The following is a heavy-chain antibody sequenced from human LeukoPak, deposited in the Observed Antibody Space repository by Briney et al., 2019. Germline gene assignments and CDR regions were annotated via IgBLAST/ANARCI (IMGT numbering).Heavy chain of an antibody. D-gene: IGHD3-22*01. CDR2: IYYSGST. CDR3: ARWSSSGYYWPYYFDY. J-gene: IGHJ4*02. CDR1: GVPISSYY. V-gene: IGHV4-59*01. Sequence: KTSETLSLTCTVSGVPISSYYGSWIRQPPGKGLEGMGYIYYSGSTNYNPALKSRGTISVDTSKNQFPQKLSSVPAADTAVYYCARWSSSGYYWPYYFDYWGQGTLVTVSS.